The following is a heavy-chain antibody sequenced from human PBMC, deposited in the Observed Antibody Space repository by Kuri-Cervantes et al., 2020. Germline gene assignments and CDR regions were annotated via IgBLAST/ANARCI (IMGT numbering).Heavy chain of an antibody. CDR1: GFTFSSYA. Sequence: GGSLRLSCAASGFTFSSYAMHWVRQAPGKGLEWVAVISYDGSNKYYADSVKGRFTISRDNSKNTLYLQMNSLRAEDTAVYYCAREPSLKTGSPLRYWGQGTQVTVSS. V-gene: IGHV3-30-3*01. J-gene: IGHJ4*02. CDR2: ISYDGSNK. CDR3: AREPSLKTGSPLRY. D-gene: IGHD3-9*01.